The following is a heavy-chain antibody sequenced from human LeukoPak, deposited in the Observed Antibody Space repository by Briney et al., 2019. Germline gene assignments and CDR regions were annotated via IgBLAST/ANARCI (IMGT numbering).Heavy chain of an antibody. CDR2: IYYSGST. D-gene: IGHD2-15*01. Sequence: PSQTLSLTCTVSGGSISSGDYYWSWIRQPPGKGLEWIVYIYYSGSTYYDPSLKSRVTISVDTSKNQFSLKLSSVTAADTAVYYCARLGYCSGGSCYLSFDYWGQGTLVTVSS. V-gene: IGHV4-30-4*01. CDR3: ARLGYCSGGSCYLSFDY. J-gene: IGHJ4*02. CDR1: GGSISSGDYY.